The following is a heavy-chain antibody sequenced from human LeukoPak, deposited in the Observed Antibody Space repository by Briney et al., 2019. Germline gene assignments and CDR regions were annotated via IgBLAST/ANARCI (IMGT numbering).Heavy chain of an antibody. J-gene: IGHJ4*02. D-gene: IGHD6-13*01. CDR3: AKSRVAAAAGSGYFDY. V-gene: IGHV3-23*01. Sequence: GGSLRLSCAASGFTFSSYAMSWVRQAPGKGLGWVSVISDSGGGTYYADSVKGRFTISRDNSKNTLYLQMNSLRADDTAVYYCAKSRVAAAAGSGYFDYWGQGTLVTVSS. CDR1: GFTFSSYA. CDR2: ISDSGGGT.